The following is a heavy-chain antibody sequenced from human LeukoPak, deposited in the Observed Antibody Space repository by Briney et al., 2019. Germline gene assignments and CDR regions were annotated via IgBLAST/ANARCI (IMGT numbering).Heavy chain of an antibody. J-gene: IGHJ4*02. D-gene: IGHD3-10*01. CDR2: IFYNGNT. Sequence: KASETLSLTCAVPGGSISSYYWSWIRQPPGKGLEWIGYIFYNGNTNYNPSLRSRVTMSLDASKNQFSLKLTSVTAADTAVYYCARDGAYGSGSYYPFDYWGQGTLVTVSS. V-gene: IGHV4-59*01. CDR3: ARDGAYGSGSYYPFDY. CDR1: GGSISSYY.